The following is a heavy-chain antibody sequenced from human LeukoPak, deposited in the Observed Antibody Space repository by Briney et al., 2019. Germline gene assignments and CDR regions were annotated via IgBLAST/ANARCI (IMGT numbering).Heavy chain of an antibody. CDR1: GGSISSSSYY. CDR2: IYYSGST. CDR3: ARVMGYCTNGVCYAYWYFDL. J-gene: IGHJ2*01. Sequence: SETLSLTCTVSGGSISSSSYYWGWIRQPPGKGLEWIGRIYYSGSTYYNPSLKSRVTISVDTSKNQFSLKLSSVTAADTAVYYCARVMGYCTNGVCYAYWYFDLWGRGTLVTVSS. D-gene: IGHD2-8*01. V-gene: IGHV4-39*07.